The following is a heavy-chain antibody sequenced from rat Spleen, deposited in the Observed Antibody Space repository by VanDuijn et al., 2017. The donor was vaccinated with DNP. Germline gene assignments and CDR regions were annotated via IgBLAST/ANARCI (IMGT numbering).Heavy chain of an antibody. CDR2: INPDGGST. J-gene: IGHJ3*01. CDR1: GFTFSGCW. D-gene: IGHD1-11*01. Sequence: EVQLVESGGGLVQPGRSLKLSCAASGFTFSGCWMYWIRQAPGRGLEWVSSINPDGGSTYYPGSVRGRFTISRDNARSTLYLQIDSLRSEDTATYYCATGATEGFPYWGQGTLVSVSS. CDR3: ATGATEGFPY. V-gene: IGHV5-58*01.